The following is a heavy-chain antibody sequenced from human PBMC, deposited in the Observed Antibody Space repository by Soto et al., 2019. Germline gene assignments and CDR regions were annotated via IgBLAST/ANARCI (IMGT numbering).Heavy chain of an antibody. Sequence: GGSLRLSCAASGFTFSSYGMHWVRQAPGKGLEWVAVISDDGSNKYYADSVKGRFTISRDNSKNTLYLQMKSLRAEDTAVYYGAKEEKGVAGWWYYDSSGYPCVDYWGQGTLVTVSS. J-gene: IGHJ4*02. CDR3: AKEEKGVAGWWYYDSSGYPCVDY. CDR1: GFTFSSYG. D-gene: IGHD3-22*01. CDR2: ISDDGSNK. V-gene: IGHV3-30*18.